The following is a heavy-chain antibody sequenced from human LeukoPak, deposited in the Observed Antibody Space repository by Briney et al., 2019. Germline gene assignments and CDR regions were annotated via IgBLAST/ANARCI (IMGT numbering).Heavy chain of an antibody. J-gene: IGHJ3*02. CDR2: IYTSGST. CDR3: ARENNHYDFWSGYYPGDAFDI. D-gene: IGHD3-3*01. CDR1: GGSISSYY. V-gene: IGHV4-4*07. Sequence: SETLSLTCTVSGGSISSYYWSWIRQPAGKGLEWIGRIYTSGSTNYNPSLKSRVTMSVDTSKNQFSLKLSSVTAADTAVYYCARENNHYDFWSGYYPGDAFDIWGQGTMVTVSS.